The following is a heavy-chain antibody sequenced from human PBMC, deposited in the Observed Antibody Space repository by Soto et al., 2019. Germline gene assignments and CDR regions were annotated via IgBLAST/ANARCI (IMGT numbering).Heavy chain of an antibody. CDR2: IWYDGSNK. D-gene: IGHD3-3*01. J-gene: IGHJ6*03. CDR3: ARDLFGVVKTALYMDV. Sequence: GGSLRLSCAASGFTFSSYGMHWVRQAPGKGLEWVAVIWYDGSNKYYADSVKGRFTISRDNSKNTLYLQMNSLRAEDTAVYYCARDLFGVVKTALYMDVWGKGTTVTVSS. V-gene: IGHV3-33*01. CDR1: GFTFSSYG.